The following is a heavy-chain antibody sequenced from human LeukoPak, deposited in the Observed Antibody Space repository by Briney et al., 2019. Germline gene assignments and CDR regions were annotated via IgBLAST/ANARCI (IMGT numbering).Heavy chain of an antibody. J-gene: IGHJ3*02. CDR3: ASIVAGTYAFDI. CDR1: GYTFTSYA. V-gene: IGHV1-3*01. CDR2: INAGNGNT. D-gene: IGHD6-19*01. Sequence: ASVKVPCKASGYTFTSYAMHWVRQAPGQRLEWMGWINAGNGNTKYSQKFQGRVTITRDTSASTAYMELSSLRSEDTAVYYCASIVAGTYAFDIWGQGTMVTVSS.